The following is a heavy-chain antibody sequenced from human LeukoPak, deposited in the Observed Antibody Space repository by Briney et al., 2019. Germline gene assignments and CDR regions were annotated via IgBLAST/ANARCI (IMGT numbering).Heavy chain of an antibody. CDR3: ARDSAVTIFFSPLMDV. CDR1: GFTFSSYG. Sequence: GGSLRLSCAASGFTFSSYGMHWVRQAPGKGLEWVAVTSNDGGDKYYADSVKGRFTISRDNSKNTLSLQMNSLRAEDTAVFYCARDSAVTIFFSPLMDVWGQGTTVTVS. CDR2: TSNDGGDK. J-gene: IGHJ6*02. V-gene: IGHV3-30*19. D-gene: IGHD3-3*01.